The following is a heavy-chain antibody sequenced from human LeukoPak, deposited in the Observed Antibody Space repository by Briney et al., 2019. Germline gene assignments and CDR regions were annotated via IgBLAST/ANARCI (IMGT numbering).Heavy chain of an antibody. CDR2: ISTSSAYI. CDR1: GFMFSSNW. Sequence: GGSLRLSCAASGFMFSSNWMSWVRLAPGKGLEWVSSISTSSAYIYYADSVKGRFTISRDNAKNSLYLQMNSLRADDTAIYYCARNQQLGGHSYYYYGMDVWGQGTTVTVSS. J-gene: IGHJ6*02. D-gene: IGHD3-16*01. V-gene: IGHV3-21*04. CDR3: ARNQQLGGHSYYYYGMDV.